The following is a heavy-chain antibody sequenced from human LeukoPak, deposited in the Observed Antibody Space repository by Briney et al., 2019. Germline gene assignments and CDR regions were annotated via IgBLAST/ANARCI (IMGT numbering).Heavy chain of an antibody. D-gene: IGHD3-22*01. CDR2: ISYSGST. CDR3: ARGVSGYYAFDI. CDR1: GGSISSSSYY. J-gene: IGHJ3*02. V-gene: IGHV4-39*07. Sequence: SETLSLTCTVSGGSISSSSYYWGWIRQPPGKGQEWIADISYSGSTYYNPSLKSRVTISVDRSKNQFSLKLSSVTAADTAVYYCARGVSGYYAFDIWGQGTMVTVSS.